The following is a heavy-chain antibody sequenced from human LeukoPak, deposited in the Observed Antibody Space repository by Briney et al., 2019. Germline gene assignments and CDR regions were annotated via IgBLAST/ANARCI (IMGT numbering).Heavy chain of an antibody. V-gene: IGHV3-23*01. Sequence: GGSLRLSCAASGFTFSSYAMSWVRQAPGKGLEWVSAISGSGGSTYYADSVKGRFTISRDNSKNTLYLQMNSLRAEDTAVYYCAKDGDGDNHYYYMDVWGKGTTVTVSS. CDR3: AKDGDGDNHYYYMDV. CDR2: ISGSGGST. D-gene: IGHD4-17*01. CDR1: GFTFSSYA. J-gene: IGHJ6*03.